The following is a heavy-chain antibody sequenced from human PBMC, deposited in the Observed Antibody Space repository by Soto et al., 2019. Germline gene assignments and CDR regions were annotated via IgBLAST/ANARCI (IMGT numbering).Heavy chain of an antibody. CDR3: ARVYEGAWSGNDNSGAFDM. CDR1: GYSFTSYY. D-gene: IGHD3-3*01. V-gene: IGHV1-46*03. J-gene: IGHJ3*02. CDR2: INPSGGAT. Sequence: ASVKVSCKASGYSFTSYYIHWVRQAPGQGLEYMGRINPSGGATDNAQKFQGRVTMTRDTSTSTVYMELTSLTSEDTAVYYCARVYEGAWSGNDNSGAFDMWGQGTMVTVSS.